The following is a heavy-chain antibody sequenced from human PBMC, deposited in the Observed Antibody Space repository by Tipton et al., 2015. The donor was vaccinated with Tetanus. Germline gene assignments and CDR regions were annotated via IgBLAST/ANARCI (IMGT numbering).Heavy chain of an antibody. D-gene: IGHD3-10*01. J-gene: IGHJ4*02. Sequence: TLSLTCSVSGASLRSGDYNWSWIRQPPGKGLEWLAYISDSGLTNSNYFLKSRITISRDTSRNQFSLRLTSVTAADTAVYYCTRANHEFPKKGPFDSWAREPWSSS. CDR3: TRANHEFPKKGPFDS. V-gene: IGHV4-61*08. CDR1: GASLRSGDYN. CDR2: ISDSGLT.